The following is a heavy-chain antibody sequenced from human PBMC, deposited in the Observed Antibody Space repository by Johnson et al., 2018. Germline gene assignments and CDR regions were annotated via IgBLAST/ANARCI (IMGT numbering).Heavy chain of an antibody. J-gene: IGHJ6*02. CDR1: GFTFSSYG. V-gene: IGHV3-30*03. CDR2: ISSDGSNK. CDR3: ARDTQNYGMDV. Sequence: QVQLVQSGGGVVQPGRSLRLSCAASGFTFSSYGMHWVRQAPGKGLEWVAVISSDGSNKYYVDSVKGRFTISRDNAKNSLYLQMNSLSAEDTAVYYCARDTQNYGMDVWGQGTTVTVSS.